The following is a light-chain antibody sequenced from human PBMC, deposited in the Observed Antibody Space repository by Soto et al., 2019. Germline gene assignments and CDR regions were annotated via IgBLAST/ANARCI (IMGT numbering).Light chain of an antibody. Sequence: EIQMTQKPSTLSGSVGDRVTITCRASQTISSWLAWYQQKPGKAPKLLIYKASTLKSGVPSRFSGSGSGTEFTLTISSLQPDDFATYYCQHYNSYSEAFGQGTNVDVK. V-gene: IGKV1-5*03. J-gene: IGKJ1*01. CDR3: QHYNSYSEA. CDR2: KAS. CDR1: QTISSW.